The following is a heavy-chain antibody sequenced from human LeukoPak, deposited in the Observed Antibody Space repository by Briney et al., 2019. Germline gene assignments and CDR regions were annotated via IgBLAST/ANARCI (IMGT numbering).Heavy chain of an antibody. Sequence: GGSLRLSCAASGFIYINAWLRWVRQAPGRGLEWVGRIKSKTDGGTTDYAAPVKDRFAISRDDSKNTLYLQMNSLKTEDTAVYYCSTFSNTPVVRGQNWGQGTLVTVSS. CDR1: GFIYINAW. CDR3: STFSNTPVVRGQN. CDR2: IKSKTDGGTT. V-gene: IGHV3-15*01. J-gene: IGHJ4*02. D-gene: IGHD5-18*01.